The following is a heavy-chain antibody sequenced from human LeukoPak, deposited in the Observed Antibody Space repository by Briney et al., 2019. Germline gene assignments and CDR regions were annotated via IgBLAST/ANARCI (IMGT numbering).Heavy chain of an antibody. CDR3: ASIAADPDIQYYYYYMDV. CDR1: GYTFTGYY. CDR2: INPNSGGT. J-gene: IGHJ6*03. D-gene: IGHD6-6*01. Sequence: ASVKVSCKASGYTFTGYYMHWVRQAPGQGLEWMGWINPNSGGTNYAQKFQGRVTMTRDTSISTAYMELSRLRSDDTAVYYCASIAADPDIQYYYYYMDVWGKGTTVTVSS. V-gene: IGHV1-2*02.